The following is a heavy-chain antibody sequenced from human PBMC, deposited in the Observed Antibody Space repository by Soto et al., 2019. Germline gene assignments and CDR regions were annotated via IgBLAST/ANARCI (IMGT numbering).Heavy chain of an antibody. V-gene: IGHV3-7*01. Sequence: PGGSLRLSCAASGFIFNRYWMSWVRQAPGKGLEWVANIKQDGSEKYYVDSVKGRFTISRDNAKSSLFLQMNTLRVEDTAVYFCARDMEDYYGSGTPGNYYGMDVWGQGTTVTVSS. J-gene: IGHJ6*02. CDR1: GFIFNRYW. CDR2: IKQDGSEK. CDR3: ARDMEDYYGSGTPGNYYGMDV. D-gene: IGHD3-10*01.